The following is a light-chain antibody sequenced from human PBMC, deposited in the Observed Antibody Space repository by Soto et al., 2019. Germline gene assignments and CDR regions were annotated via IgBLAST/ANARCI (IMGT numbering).Light chain of an antibody. Sequence: EIVLTQSPATLSLSPGERATLSCRASQSVSSNLAWYQQKPGQPPRLLITGASTRATGIPARFSGSGSGTEFTLTISSLQSEDLAVYHCQQYHDWPLTFGGGTKVDIK. J-gene: IGKJ4*01. CDR3: QQYHDWPLT. CDR2: GAS. V-gene: IGKV3-15*01. CDR1: QSVSSN.